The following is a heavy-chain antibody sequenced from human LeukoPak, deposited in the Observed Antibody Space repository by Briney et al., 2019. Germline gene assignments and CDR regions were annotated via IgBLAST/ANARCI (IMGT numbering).Heavy chain of an antibody. CDR3: ARDRGDIAADLPRFDP. V-gene: IGHV4-4*07. J-gene: IGHJ5*02. CDR1: GGSISSYY. CDR2: IYASGST. D-gene: IGHD6-13*01. Sequence: SDPLSLTCTVSGGSISSYYWSWIRQPAGKGLEWIGRIYASGSTNYNPSLKSRVTMSVDTSKNQFSLKLSSVTAADTAVYYCARDRGDIAADLPRFDPWGQGTLVTVSS.